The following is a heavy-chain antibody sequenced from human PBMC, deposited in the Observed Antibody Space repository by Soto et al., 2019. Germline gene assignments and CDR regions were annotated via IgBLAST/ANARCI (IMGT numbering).Heavy chain of an antibody. Sequence: VSVKVSCKASGYTFTSYGISWVRQAPGQGLEWMGWISAYNGNTNYAQKLQGRVTMTTDTSTSTAYMELRSLRSDDTAVYYCARGRKQTGIAAAGGSNAFDIWGQGTMVTVSS. CDR1: GYTFTSYG. D-gene: IGHD6-13*01. CDR3: ARGRKQTGIAAAGGSNAFDI. CDR2: ISAYNGNT. V-gene: IGHV1-18*01. J-gene: IGHJ3*02.